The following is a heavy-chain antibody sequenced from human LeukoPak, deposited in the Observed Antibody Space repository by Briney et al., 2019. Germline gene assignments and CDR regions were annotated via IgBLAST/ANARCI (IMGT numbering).Heavy chain of an antibody. CDR1: GFIFSTYA. V-gene: IGHV3-30*04. J-gene: IGHJ4*02. CDR2: ISSDGSNK. D-gene: IGHD5-24*01. CDR3: ARVGYIDEGIDY. Sequence: GGSLRLSCAASGFIFSTYAMHWVRQAPGKGLEWVAVISSDGSNKYYADSVKGRFTLSRDNSEKTLYLHMNSLRAEDTAVYYCARVGYIDEGIDYWGQGTLVTVSS.